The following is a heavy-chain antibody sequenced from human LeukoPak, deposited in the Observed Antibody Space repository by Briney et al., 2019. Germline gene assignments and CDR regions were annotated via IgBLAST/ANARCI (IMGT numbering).Heavy chain of an antibody. D-gene: IGHD3-10*01. J-gene: IGHJ4*02. CDR1: GFTFGDYA. V-gene: IGHV3-49*04. Sequence: GGSLRLSCTASGFTFGDYAMSWVRQAPGKGLEWVGFIRSKAYGGTTEYAASVKGGFTISRDDSKSIAYLQIHSLKTEDTAVYYCTRGDGSGSFWGQGTLVTVSS. CDR2: IRSKAYGGTT. CDR3: TRGDGSGSF.